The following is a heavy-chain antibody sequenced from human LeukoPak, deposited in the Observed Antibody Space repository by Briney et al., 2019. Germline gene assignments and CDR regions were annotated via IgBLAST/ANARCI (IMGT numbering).Heavy chain of an antibody. Sequence: PGGSLRLSCAASGLTFKNFAMNWVRQAPGRGLEWVSYMSSGSSTTLYADSVKGRFTISRDNAKNSLYLQVNSLRDEDTAVYYCARGRGLTLSYHYFDYWGQGTLVTVSS. V-gene: IGHV3-48*02. D-gene: IGHD3-10*01. CDR2: MSSGSSTT. CDR1: GLTFKNFA. J-gene: IGHJ4*02. CDR3: ARGRGLTLSYHYFDY.